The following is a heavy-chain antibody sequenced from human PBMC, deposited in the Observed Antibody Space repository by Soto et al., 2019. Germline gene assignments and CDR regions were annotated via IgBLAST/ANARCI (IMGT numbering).Heavy chain of an antibody. Sequence: ASVKVSCKASGYTFTSYDINWVRQATGQGLEWVGWMNPNSGNTGYAQKFQGRVTMTRNTSISTAYMELSSLRSEDTAVYYCARGTKGRYYDFWSGYYPPMAFDIWGQGTMVTVS. CDR3: ARGTKGRYYDFWSGYYPPMAFDI. J-gene: IGHJ3*02. CDR1: GYTFTSYD. D-gene: IGHD3-3*01. V-gene: IGHV1-8*01. CDR2: MNPNSGNT.